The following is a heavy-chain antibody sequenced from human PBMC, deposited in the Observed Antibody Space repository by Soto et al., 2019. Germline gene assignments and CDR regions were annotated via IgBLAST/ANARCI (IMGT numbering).Heavy chain of an antibody. CDR1: GDTFSTYS. V-gene: IGHV1-69*12. J-gene: IGHJ6*02. CDR2: IIPRSAKS. CDR3: AREGLVLVPTTVNSDYYYYALDV. Sequence: QVQLVQSGAEVKKPGSSVKVSCKASGDTFSTYSITWMRQVPGQGLEWMGGIIPRSAKSNYAQKFQGRVTMTADESTGPAYMELSSLRSEDTAVYYCAREGLVLVPTTVNSDYYYYALDVWGQGTTVTVSS. D-gene: IGHD2-2*01.